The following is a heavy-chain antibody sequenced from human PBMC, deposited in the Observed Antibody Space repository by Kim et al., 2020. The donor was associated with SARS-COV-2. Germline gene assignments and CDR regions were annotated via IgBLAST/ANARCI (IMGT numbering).Heavy chain of an antibody. Sequence: GGSLRLSCAASGFSVSNYAMSWVRQAPGKGLEWVSSISRSSTYIYYADSVKGRFTISRDNAKNSLYLQMNSLRAEDTAVYYCARPNTYYFDSSTYSGAYYYYGMDVWGQGTTVTVSS. V-gene: IGHV3-21*01. D-gene: IGHD3-22*01. J-gene: IGHJ6*02. CDR3: ARPNTYYFDSSTYSGAYYYYGMDV. CDR2: ISRSSTYI. CDR1: GFSVSNYA.